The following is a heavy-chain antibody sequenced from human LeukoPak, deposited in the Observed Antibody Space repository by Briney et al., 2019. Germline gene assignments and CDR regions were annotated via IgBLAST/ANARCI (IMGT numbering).Heavy chain of an antibody. V-gene: IGHV4-59*08. CDR2: IYYSGST. CDR3: ARTPPLQVAGCYYYGMDV. D-gene: IGHD6-19*01. Sequence: SETLSLTCTVSGGSISSYYWSWIRQPPGKGLEWIGDIYYSGSTNYNPSLKSRVTISVDTSKNQFSLKLSSVTAADTAVYYCARTPPLQVAGCYYYGMDVWGQGTTVTVSS. CDR1: GGSISSYY. J-gene: IGHJ6*02.